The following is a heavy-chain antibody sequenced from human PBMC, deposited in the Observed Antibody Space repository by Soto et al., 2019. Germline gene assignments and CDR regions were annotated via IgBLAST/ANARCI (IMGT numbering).Heavy chain of an antibody. V-gene: IGHV1-69*06. J-gene: IGHJ3*02. CDR2: IIPIFGTA. Sequence: SVKVSCKASGGTFSSNAISWVRQAPGQGLEWMGGIIPIFGTANYAQKFQGRVTITADKSTSTAYMELSSLRSEDTAVYYCAREPLDYDAFDIWGQGTMVTVSS. CDR3: AREPLDYDAFDI. D-gene: IGHD3-16*01. CDR1: GGTFSSNA.